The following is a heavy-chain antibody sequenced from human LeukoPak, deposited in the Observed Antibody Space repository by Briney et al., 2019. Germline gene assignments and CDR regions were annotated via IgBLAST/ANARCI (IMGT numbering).Heavy chain of an antibody. D-gene: IGHD3-10*01. CDR2: INSNSGGT. V-gene: IGHV1-2*06. CDR3: ARGDSGSGYLYYCDY. J-gene: IGHJ4*02. Sequence: ASVKVSCKASGYSFNDYSMHWVRQAPGQGLEWMGRINSNSGGTSYVQNFQGRVTMTRDTSINTAYMELSGLTSDDTAVYYCARGDSGSGYLYYCDYWGQGTLVSVSS. CDR1: GYSFNDYS.